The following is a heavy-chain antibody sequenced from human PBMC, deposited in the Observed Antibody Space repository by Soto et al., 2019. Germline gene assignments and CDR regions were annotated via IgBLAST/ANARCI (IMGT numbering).Heavy chain of an antibody. CDR3: ARSAAGSNAFDI. J-gene: IGHJ3*02. Sequence: QVQLVQSGAEVKKPGSSVKVSCKTAGGTFTRYAITWVRQAPGQGLEWMGGNIPIFGTANYAQKFQGRVTITADESTSTAYMELSSLRSEDTAVYYCARSAAGSNAFDIWGQGTMVTVSS. CDR2: NIPIFGTA. CDR1: GGTFTRYA. V-gene: IGHV1-69*01. D-gene: IGHD6-13*01.